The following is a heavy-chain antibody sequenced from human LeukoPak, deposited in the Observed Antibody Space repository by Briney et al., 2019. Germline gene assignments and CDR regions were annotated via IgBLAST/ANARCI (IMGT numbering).Heavy chain of an antibody. Sequence: ASVKVSCKASGYTFTSYDINWVRQATGQGLERMGWMNPNSGNTGYAQKFQGRVTITRNTSISTAYMELSSQRSEDTAVYYCARVSPAMAYYYYYYMDVWGKGTTVTVSS. D-gene: IGHD5-18*01. CDR2: MNPNSGNT. J-gene: IGHJ6*03. CDR1: GYTFTSYD. V-gene: IGHV1-8*03. CDR3: ARVSPAMAYYYYYYMDV.